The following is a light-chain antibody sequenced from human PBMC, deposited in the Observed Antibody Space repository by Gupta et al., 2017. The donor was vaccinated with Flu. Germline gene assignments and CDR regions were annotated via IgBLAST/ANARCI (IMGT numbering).Light chain of an antibody. J-gene: IGLJ2*01. CDR1: SSVLGAYNF. Sequence: SSVLGAYNFFSCYQQYPGKAPKVVIFDVNNRPSGVSSRFSGSKSGNTASLTISRLQAEDEAHYYCSAYTSSSALGVFGGGTKLTVL. CDR2: DVN. V-gene: IGLV2-14*03. CDR3: SAYTSSSALGV.